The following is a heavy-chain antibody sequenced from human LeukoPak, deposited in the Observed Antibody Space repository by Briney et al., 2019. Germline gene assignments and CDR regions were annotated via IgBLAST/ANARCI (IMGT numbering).Heavy chain of an antibody. CDR1: GFTFSSYG. V-gene: IGHV3-30*03. D-gene: IGHD3-16*01. CDR3: ARDREGGNAEWGSFDC. Sequence: GGSLRLSCAASGFTFSSYGMHGVRQAPGKGLEGVAVISFDGCNKYYADSVKGRFTISRDNSKNTLYLQMNSLRAEDTAVYYCARDREGGNAEWGSFDCWGQGTLVTVSS. J-gene: IGHJ4*02. CDR2: ISFDGCNK.